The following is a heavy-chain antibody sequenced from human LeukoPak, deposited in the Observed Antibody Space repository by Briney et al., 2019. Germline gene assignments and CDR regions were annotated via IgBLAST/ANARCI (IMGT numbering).Heavy chain of an antibody. D-gene: IGHD4-11*01. V-gene: IGHV3-21*01. CDR2: ISSSSSYI. CDR1: GFTFSSYS. CDR3: ATRPITTTYDY. Sequence: GGSLRLSCAASGFTFSSYSMNWVRQAPGKGLEWVSSISSSSSYIYYADSVKGRFTISRDNAKNSLYLQMNSLRAEDTAVYYCATRPITTTYDYWGQGTLVIVSS. J-gene: IGHJ4*02.